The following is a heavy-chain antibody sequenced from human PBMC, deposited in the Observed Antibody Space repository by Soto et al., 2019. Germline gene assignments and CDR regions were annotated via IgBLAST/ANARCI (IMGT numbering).Heavy chain of an antibody. D-gene: IGHD3-10*01. CDR1: GGSISSGGYS. CDR3: ARGRNYYGSGSYYLIDWFDP. Sequence: KASETLSLTCAVSGGSISSGGYSWSWIRQPPGKGLEWIGYIYHSGSTYYNPSLKSRVTISVDRSKNQFSLKLSSVTAADTAVYYCARGRNYYGSGSYYLIDWFDPWGQGTLVTVSS. J-gene: IGHJ5*02. V-gene: IGHV4-30-2*01. CDR2: IYHSGST.